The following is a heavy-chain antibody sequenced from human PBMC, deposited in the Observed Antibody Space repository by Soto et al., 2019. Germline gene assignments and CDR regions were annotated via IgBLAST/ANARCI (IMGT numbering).Heavy chain of an antibody. J-gene: IGHJ6*02. V-gene: IGHV3-23*01. CDR3: AKCSKSRRLLLSLDYYYYGMDV. Sequence: GGSLRLSCAASGFTFSSYAMSWVRQAPGKGLEWVSAISGSGGSTYYADSVKGRFTISRDNSKNTLYLQMNSLRAEDTAVYYCAKCSKSRRLLLSLDYYYYGMDVWGQGTTVTVSS. CDR1: GFTFSSYA. CDR2: ISGSGGST. D-gene: IGHD3-22*01.